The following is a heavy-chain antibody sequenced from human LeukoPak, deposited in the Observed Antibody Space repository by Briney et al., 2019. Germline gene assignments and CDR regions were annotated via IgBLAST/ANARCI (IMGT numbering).Heavy chain of an antibody. Sequence: QPGGSLRLSCAASGFTFSSYAMSWVRQAPGKGLEWVSAISGDVRSTFYADSVKGRFTISRDNSKNTLSLQMNSLRADDTAIYYCVKRVDYSEKYYFDSWGWGTLVTVSS. J-gene: IGHJ4*02. V-gene: IGHV3-23*01. CDR1: GFTFSSYA. CDR3: VKRVDYSEKYYFDS. D-gene: IGHD4-11*01. CDR2: ISGDVRST.